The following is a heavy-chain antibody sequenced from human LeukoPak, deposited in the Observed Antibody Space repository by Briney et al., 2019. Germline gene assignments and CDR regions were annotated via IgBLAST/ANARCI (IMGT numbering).Heavy chain of an antibody. CDR2: VSAYKGYT. D-gene: IGHD6-19*01. CDR1: GYVFNSFG. Sequence: ASVKVSCKTSGYVFNSFGITWLRQAPGQGLEWLGWVSAYKGYTSHAQKFQDRVIMTTDTSTTTAYMELRNLKSDDTAVYYCAREAVSFVAVANDGYFDFWGQGSLVIVSS. J-gene: IGHJ4*02. CDR3: AREAVSFVAVANDGYFDF. V-gene: IGHV1-18*01.